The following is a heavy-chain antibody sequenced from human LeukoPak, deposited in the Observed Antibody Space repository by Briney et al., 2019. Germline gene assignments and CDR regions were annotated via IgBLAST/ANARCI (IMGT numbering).Heavy chain of an antibody. CDR3: ARVRVIAAAGIDP. CDR2: IYYGESP. CDR1: GASISSSSYY. J-gene: IGHJ5*02. D-gene: IGHD6-13*01. V-gene: IGHV4-39*01. Sequence: SETLSLTCTVSGASISSSSYYWGWVRQPPGKGLEWIGSIYYGESPYYTASLESRVTISVDTSNNQFSLKLSSVTAADTAVYYCARVRVIAAAGIDPWGQGTLVTVSS.